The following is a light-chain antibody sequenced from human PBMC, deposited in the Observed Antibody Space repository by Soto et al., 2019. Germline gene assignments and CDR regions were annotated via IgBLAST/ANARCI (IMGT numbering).Light chain of an antibody. V-gene: IGKV3D-11*01. CDR2: DAF. CDR3: QQPGKCPST. J-gene: IGKJ4*01. Sequence: PEQTATLSRVAIEGVDRYVAWYQQKVGQAPSLLIYDAFTRATGVAARFSGSGSATVFTLTISSLEPEDFAVYYRQQPGKCPSTVGRGTKVEIK. CDR1: EGVDRY.